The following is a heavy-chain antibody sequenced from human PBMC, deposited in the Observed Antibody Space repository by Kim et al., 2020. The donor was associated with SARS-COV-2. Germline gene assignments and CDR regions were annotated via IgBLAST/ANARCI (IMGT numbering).Heavy chain of an antibody. D-gene: IGHD5-18*01. J-gene: IGHJ6*01. CDR1: GFTFSSYA. Sequence: GGSLRLSCAASGFTFSSYAMHWVRQAPGKGLEWVAVISYDGSNKYYADSVKGRFTISRDNSKNTLYLQMNSLRAEDTAVYYCSSSSGYSYGYLRNGMDV. CDR3: SSSSGYSYGYLRNGMDV. CDR2: ISYDGSNK. V-gene: IGHV3-30*04.